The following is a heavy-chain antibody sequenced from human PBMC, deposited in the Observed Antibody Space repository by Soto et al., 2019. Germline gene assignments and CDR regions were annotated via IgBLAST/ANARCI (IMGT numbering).Heavy chain of an antibody. D-gene: IGHD5-18*01. V-gene: IGHV1-18*01. CDR2: ISAYNGNT. CDR1: GYTFTSYG. J-gene: IGHJ5*02. CDR3: ARAVGYSYGHNWFDP. Sequence: ASVKVSCKAAGYTFTSYGISWVRQAPGQGLEWMGWISAYNGNTNHAQKLQGRVTMTTDTSTSTAYMELRSLRSDDTAVYYCARAVGYSYGHNWFDPWGQGTLVTVSS.